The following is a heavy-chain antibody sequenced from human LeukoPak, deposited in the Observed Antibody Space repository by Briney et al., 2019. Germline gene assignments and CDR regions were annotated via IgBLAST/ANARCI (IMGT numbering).Heavy chain of an antibody. V-gene: IGHV3-30*02. Sequence: GRSLRLSCAASGFTFSSYGMHWVRQAPGKGLEWVAFIRYDGSNKYYADSVKGRFTISRDNSKNTLYLQMNSLRAEDTAVYYCAKGRAAAGRYDAFDIWGQGTMVTVSS. CDR2: IRYDGSNK. CDR3: AKGRAAAGRYDAFDI. D-gene: IGHD6-13*01. J-gene: IGHJ3*02. CDR1: GFTFSSYG.